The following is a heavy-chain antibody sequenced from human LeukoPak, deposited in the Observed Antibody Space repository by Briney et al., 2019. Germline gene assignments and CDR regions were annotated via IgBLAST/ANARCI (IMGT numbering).Heavy chain of an antibody. V-gene: IGHV3-23*01. CDR2: ISATADKS. Sequence: PGGSLRLSCTAPRITFGSYAMSWVRQAPGKGLEWVSIISATADKSYYADSVKGRFTISRDNSRDTLYLHMNSLRADDTAIYYXXXVGGWSSSRDYWGQGTLVTVSS. D-gene: IGHD6-19*01. CDR1: RITFGSYA. CDR3: XXVGGWSSSRDY. J-gene: IGHJ4*02.